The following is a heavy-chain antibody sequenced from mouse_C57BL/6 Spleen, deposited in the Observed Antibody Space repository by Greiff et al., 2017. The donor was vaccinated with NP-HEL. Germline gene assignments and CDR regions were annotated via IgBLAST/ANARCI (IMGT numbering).Heavy chain of an antibody. D-gene: IGHD3-2*02. CDR1: GYTFTSYW. CDR2: IHPNSGST. CDR3: ARREDSSGYGVAY. J-gene: IGHJ3*01. Sequence: QVQLQQPGAELVKPGASVKLSCKASGYTFTSYWMHWVKQRPGQGLEWIGMIHPNSGSTNYNEKFKSKATLTVDKSSSTAYMQLSSLTSEDSAVYYCARREDSSGYGVAYWGQGTLVTVSA. V-gene: IGHV1-64*01.